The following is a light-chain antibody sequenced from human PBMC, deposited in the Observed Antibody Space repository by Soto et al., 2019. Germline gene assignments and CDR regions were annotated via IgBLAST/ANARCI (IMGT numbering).Light chain of an antibody. CDR1: SSDVGNYNL. Sequence: QSVLTQPASVSGSPGQSITISCTGTSSDVGNYNLVSWYQQHPGKAPKLMIYEGSKRPSGVSNRFSGSKSGNTASLTIAGLQAEDEADYYCCSYAGRSTCVFGGGTKLTVL. CDR3: CSYAGRSTCV. CDR2: EGS. J-gene: IGLJ3*02. V-gene: IGLV2-23*01.